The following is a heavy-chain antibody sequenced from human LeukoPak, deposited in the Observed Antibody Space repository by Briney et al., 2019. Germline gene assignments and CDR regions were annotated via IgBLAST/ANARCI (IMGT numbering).Heavy chain of an antibody. CDR1: GFTFSSYA. V-gene: IGHV3-23*01. CDR3: AKVKHYELWSGSLSCHYGMDV. CDR2: ITGSAGST. Sequence: GGSLRLSCAASGFTFSSYAMSWVRQAPGKGLGWVSPITGSAGSTYYADSVKGRFTISRDNTKNTLYLQMNSLRAEDTAVYYCAKVKHYELWSGSLSCHYGMDVWGQGTTVTVSS. J-gene: IGHJ6*02. D-gene: IGHD3-3*01.